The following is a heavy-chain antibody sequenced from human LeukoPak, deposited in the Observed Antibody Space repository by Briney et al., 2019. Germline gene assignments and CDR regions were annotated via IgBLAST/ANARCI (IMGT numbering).Heavy chain of an antibody. Sequence: GGSLRLSCAASGFTFSSYAMSWVRQAPEKGLEWVSVISDSGGSTYYADSVKGRFTISRDNSKNTLYLQMNSLRAEDTAVYYCARKTTVTTRGGAFDIWGQGTMVTVSS. CDR2: ISDSGGST. J-gene: IGHJ3*02. D-gene: IGHD4-17*01. CDR3: ARKTTVTTRGGAFDI. CDR1: GFTFSSYA. V-gene: IGHV3-23*01.